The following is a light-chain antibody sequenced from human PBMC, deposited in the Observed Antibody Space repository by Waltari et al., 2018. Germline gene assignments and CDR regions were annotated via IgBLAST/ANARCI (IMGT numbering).Light chain of an antibody. V-gene: IGKV1-12*01. J-gene: IGKJ3*01. CDR2: ATS. Sequence: DIQITQSPSSVSASVGDRVTMTCRASKDIRNWLAWYQQKPGKAPNLLIYATSSLQTGVTSRFSGSGSVTEFTLTISSLQPEDFAAYYCQQANSFPSTFGPGPKVDFK. CDR3: QQANSFPST. CDR1: KDIRNW.